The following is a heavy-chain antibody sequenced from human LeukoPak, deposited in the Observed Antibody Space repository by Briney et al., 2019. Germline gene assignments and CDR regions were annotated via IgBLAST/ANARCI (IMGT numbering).Heavy chain of an antibody. Sequence: HPGGSLRLSCAASGFTFSSYAMSWVRQAPGKGLEWVSAISGSGGSTYYADSVKGRFTISRDNSKNTLYLQMNSLRAEDTAVYYCAKGLARYCSSTSCYTPPYYYYYYMDVWGKGTTVTVSS. CDR1: GFTFSSYA. CDR2: ISGSGGST. D-gene: IGHD2-2*02. J-gene: IGHJ6*03. V-gene: IGHV3-23*01. CDR3: AKGLARYCSSTSCYTPPYYYYYYMDV.